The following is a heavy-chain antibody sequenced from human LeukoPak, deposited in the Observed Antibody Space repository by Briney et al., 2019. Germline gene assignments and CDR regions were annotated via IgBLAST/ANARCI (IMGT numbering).Heavy chain of an antibody. Sequence: GGSLRLSCAASGFTFSNYAMSWVRQAPRKGLEWVSSLSWSGGSTYYADSVKGRFTISRDNSKNTLYLQMNRLTAEDTAVYYCAGAYGSGPPWGQGTLVTVSS. D-gene: IGHD3-10*01. J-gene: IGHJ5*02. CDR3: AGAYGSGPP. V-gene: IGHV3-23*01. CDR2: LSWSGGST. CDR1: GFTFSNYA.